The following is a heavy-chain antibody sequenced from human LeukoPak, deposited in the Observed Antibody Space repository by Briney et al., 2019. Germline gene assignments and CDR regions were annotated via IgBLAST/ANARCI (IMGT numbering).Heavy chain of an antibody. CDR1: GFTFSSYG. D-gene: IGHD6-13*01. CDR3: ARAAGISTSRAIDY. CDR2: IWYDGSNK. Sequence: GGSLRLSCAASGFTFSSYGMHWVRQALGKGLEWVAVIWYDGSNKYYADSVKGRFTISRDNSKNTLYLQMNSLRAEDTAVYYCARAAGISTSRAIDYWGQGTLVTVSS. J-gene: IGHJ4*02. V-gene: IGHV3-33*01.